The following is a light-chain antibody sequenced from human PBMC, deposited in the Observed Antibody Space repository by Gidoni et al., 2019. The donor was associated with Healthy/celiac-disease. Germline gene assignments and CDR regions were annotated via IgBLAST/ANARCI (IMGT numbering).Light chain of an antibody. CDR3: QQSYSTPRT. CDR1: QSINSY. CDR2: AAS. V-gene: IGKV1-39*01. Sequence: DIQMPQSPSSLSASVGDRVTITCRASQSINSYLNWYQQKPGKAPTLLIYAASSLQSGVPSRFSGSGYGTDFTLTISSLQPEDFATYYCQQSYSTPRTFGQGTKLEIK. J-gene: IGKJ2*02.